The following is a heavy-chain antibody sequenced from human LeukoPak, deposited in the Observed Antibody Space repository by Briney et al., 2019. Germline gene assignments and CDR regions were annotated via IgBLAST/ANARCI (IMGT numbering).Heavy chain of an antibody. CDR2: INHSGST. J-gene: IGHJ6*04. CDR3: ARSGTGEGSNYYYYGMDV. V-gene: IGHV4-34*01. CDR1: GGSFSGYY. Sequence: SETLSLTCAVYGGSFSGYYWSWIRQPPGKGLEWIGEINHSGSTNYNPSLKSRVTISVDTSKNQFSLKLSSVTAADTAVYYCARSGTGEGSNYYYYGMDVWGKGTTVTVSS. D-gene: IGHD7-27*01.